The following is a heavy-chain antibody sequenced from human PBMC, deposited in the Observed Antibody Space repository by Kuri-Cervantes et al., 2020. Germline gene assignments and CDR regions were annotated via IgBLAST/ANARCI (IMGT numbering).Heavy chain of an antibody. CDR1: GGSISSGGYY. Sequence: SETLSLTCTVSGGSISSGGYYWSWIRQPPGKGLEWIGYIYYSGSTNYNPSLKSRVTISVDTSKNQFSLKLSSVTAADTAVYYCAREEAALFDYWGQGTLVTVSS. J-gene: IGHJ4*02. CDR2: IYYSGST. CDR3: AREEAALFDY. V-gene: IGHV4-61*08.